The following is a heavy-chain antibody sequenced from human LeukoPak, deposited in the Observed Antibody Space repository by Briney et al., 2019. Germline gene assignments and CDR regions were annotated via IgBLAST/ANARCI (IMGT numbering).Heavy chain of an antibody. CDR2: IYTSEST. D-gene: IGHD1-26*01. J-gene: IGHJ3*02. CDR3: AREERTDAFDI. Sequence: SSETLSLTCTVSGGSISSFYCNWIRQPAGKGLEWIGRIYTSESTNYYPSLKSRVTMSVDASKNHFSLKLSSVTAADTAVYYCAREERTDAFDIWGQGTMVTVSS. CDR1: GGSISSFY. V-gene: IGHV4-4*07.